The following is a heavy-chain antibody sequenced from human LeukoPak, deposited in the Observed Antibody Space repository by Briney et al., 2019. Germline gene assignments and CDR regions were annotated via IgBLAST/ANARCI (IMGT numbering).Heavy chain of an antibody. D-gene: IGHD3-10*01. CDR1: GARGTGSVCY. J-gene: IGHJ5*01. Sequence: PSETLSLTCSFSGARGTGSVCYWGRIRQAPGTGLEWIGEMYYSGTAYYNPSLGSRVSISADSSKNQFTLKLTSFTAPDPSTLFXXXXXXXNGSNCQKPSGFDSWGQGKLVTVSS. CDR3: XXXXXXNGSNCQKPSGFDS. V-gene: IGHV4-39*01. CDR2: MYYSGTA.